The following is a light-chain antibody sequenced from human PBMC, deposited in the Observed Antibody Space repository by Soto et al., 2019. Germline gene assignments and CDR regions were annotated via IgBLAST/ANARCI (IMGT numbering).Light chain of an antibody. V-gene: IGKV1-39*01. CDR2: AAY. CDR1: QSISSY. Sequence: DIKMTQSPSSLSASVGDRVTITCRASQSISSYLNWYQQKPGKAPKLLIYAAYSLQSGVPSRFSGSGSGTDFTLTISSLQPEDFATYYCKQSYSTPLTFGGGTKVDIK. CDR3: KQSYSTPLT. J-gene: IGKJ4*01.